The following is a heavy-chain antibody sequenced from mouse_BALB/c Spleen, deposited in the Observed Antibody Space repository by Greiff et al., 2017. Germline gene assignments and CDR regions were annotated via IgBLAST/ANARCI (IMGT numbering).Heavy chain of an antibody. V-gene: IGHV1-63*02. D-gene: IGHD3-1*01. Sequence: QVQLQQSGAELVRPGPSVKISCKASGYTFTNYWLGWVKQRPGHGLEWIGDIYPGGGYTNYTEKFKGKATLTADTSSSTAYMQRSSLASEDSAVYFCARGAISSAMDYWGQGTSVTVSS. J-gene: IGHJ4*01. CDR3: ARGAISSAMDY. CDR1: GYTFTNYW. CDR2: IYPGGGYT.